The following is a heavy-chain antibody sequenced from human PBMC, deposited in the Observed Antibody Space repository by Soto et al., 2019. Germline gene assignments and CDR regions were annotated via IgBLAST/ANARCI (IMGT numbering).Heavy chain of an antibody. CDR3: ATSTVTFLTNWFDP. Sequence: QVQLVQSGAEVKKPGSSVKVSCKASGGTFSSYAISWVRQAPGQGLEWMGGIIPIFGTANYAQKFQGRVTITADEATSTAYMELNSLRSDDTAVYYCATSTVTFLTNWFDPWGQGTLVTVSS. CDR2: IIPIFGTA. D-gene: IGHD4-17*01. J-gene: IGHJ5*02. CDR1: GGTFSSYA. V-gene: IGHV1-69*12.